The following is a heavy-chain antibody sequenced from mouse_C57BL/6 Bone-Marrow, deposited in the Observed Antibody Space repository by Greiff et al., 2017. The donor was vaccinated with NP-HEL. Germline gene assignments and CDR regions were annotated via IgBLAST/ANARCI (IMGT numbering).Heavy chain of an antibody. Sequence: EVQVVESGPVLVKPGASVKMSCKASGYTFTDYYMNWVKQSHGKSLEWIGVINPYNGGTSYNQKFKGKATLTVDKSSSTAYMELNSLTSEDSAVYYCARYGPGYYGSSTLYSDYWGQGTTLTVSS. J-gene: IGHJ2*01. CDR3: ARYGPGYYGSSTLYSDY. CDR2: INPYNGGT. V-gene: IGHV1-19*01. D-gene: IGHD1-1*01. CDR1: GYTFTDYY.